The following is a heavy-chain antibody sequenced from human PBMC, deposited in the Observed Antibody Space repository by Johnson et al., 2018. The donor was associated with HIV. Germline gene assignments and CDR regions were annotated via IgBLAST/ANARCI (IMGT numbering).Heavy chain of an antibody. D-gene: IGHD3-22*01. CDR1: GFTFDDYG. J-gene: IGHJ3*02. CDR3: ATFYYDNRDYYELASFLTDASDI. Sequence: VQLVESGGGVVQPGGSLRLSCAASGFTFDDYGMSWVRQAPGKGLEWVSGINWNGGSTGYADSLKGRFPISRDNSKNTLYLQMNSLTAEDTAVYYCATFYYDNRDYYELASFLTDASDIWGQGTMVTVSS. V-gene: IGHV3-20*04. CDR2: INWNGGST.